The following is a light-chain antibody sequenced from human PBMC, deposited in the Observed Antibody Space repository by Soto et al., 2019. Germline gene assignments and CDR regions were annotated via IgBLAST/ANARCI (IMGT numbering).Light chain of an antibody. CDR2: RTS. CDR1: QSVSSTF. J-gene: IGKJ5*01. Sequence: MVLTPSPGPLSLSPGERATVSCRASQSVSSTFVAGYQQKPGQAPRLLIYRTSTRATGIPDRFSGSGSGTDFTLTISRLEPEDFAVYYCQQFGSSVTFGQGTRLEI. V-gene: IGKV3-20*01. CDR3: QQFGSSVT.